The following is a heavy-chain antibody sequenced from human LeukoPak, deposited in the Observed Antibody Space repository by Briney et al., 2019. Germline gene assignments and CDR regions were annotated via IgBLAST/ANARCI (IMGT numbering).Heavy chain of an antibody. CDR3: AIRSSSWYTYC. V-gene: IGHV1-8*01. J-gene: IGHJ4*02. D-gene: IGHD6-13*01. CDR1: GSTFTSYD. Sequence: GASVKVSCKASGSTFTSYDINWVRQAAGQGLEWMGWMNTNSGNTGYAQKFQGRVTMTRNTSMSTAYMELSSLRSEDSAVYYCAIRSSSWYTYCWGQGTLVTVSS. CDR2: MNTNSGNT.